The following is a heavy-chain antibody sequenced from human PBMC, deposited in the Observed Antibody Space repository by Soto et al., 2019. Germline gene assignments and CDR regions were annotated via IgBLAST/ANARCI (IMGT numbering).Heavy chain of an antibody. V-gene: IGHV4-59*01. Sequence: QVQLQESGPGLVKPSETLSLTCNVSGGAITSDFWSWIRQPTGKGLEWIGYVYYSGAADYNPSLKPRVTISIATSKTQFSLRLASAAAAYTGVYYCARDHGRYPNTWGHGILVTVSS. CDR1: GGAITSDF. CDR2: VYYSGAA. CDR3: ARDHGRYPNT. J-gene: IGHJ3*01. D-gene: IGHD3-16*02.